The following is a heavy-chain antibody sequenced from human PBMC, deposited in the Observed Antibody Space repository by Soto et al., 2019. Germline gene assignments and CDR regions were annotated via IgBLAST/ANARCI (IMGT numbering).Heavy chain of an antibody. CDR1: GFTFSSYG. J-gene: IGHJ4*02. V-gene: IGHV3-33*01. CDR3: ARDQTDSGGYSDS. D-gene: IGHD3-22*01. CDR2: IWNDVSNE. Sequence: GGSLRLSCEASGFTFSSYGMHWVRQAPGKGLEWVAIIWNDVSNEYYADSVKGRFTISRDNSKNTLYLQVSNLRAEDTAVYFCARDQTDSGGYSDSWGQGTLVTVSS.